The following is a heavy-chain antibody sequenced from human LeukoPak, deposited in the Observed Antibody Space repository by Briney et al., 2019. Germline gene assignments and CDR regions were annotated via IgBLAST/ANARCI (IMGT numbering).Heavy chain of an antibody. Sequence: ASVKVSCKASGYIFTDYYMHWVRQAPGQELGWMGRINPNSGGTNYAQKFQGRVTMTRDTSISTAYTELSSLRSEDTATYYCARDLDDFWSGYYDAFDIWGQGTMVTVSS. V-gene: IGHV1/OR15-1*02. CDR1: GYIFTDYY. J-gene: IGHJ3*02. CDR2: INPNSGGT. D-gene: IGHD3-3*01. CDR3: ARDLDDFWSGYYDAFDI.